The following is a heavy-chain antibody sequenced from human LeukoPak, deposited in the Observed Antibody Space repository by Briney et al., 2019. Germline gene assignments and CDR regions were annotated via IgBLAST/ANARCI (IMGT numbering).Heavy chain of an antibody. CDR3: ARDRLQLQS. CDR1: GGSISNYY. D-gene: IGHD1-1*01. Sequence: SETLSLSCTVSGGSISNYYWSWIRQPPGKGLEWIGYIYYTGNTNYNPSLKSRVTISVDTSKNQFSLKLSPVTAADTAVYYCARDRLQLQSWGQGTLVTVSS. J-gene: IGHJ5*02. CDR2: IYYTGNT. V-gene: IGHV4-59*01.